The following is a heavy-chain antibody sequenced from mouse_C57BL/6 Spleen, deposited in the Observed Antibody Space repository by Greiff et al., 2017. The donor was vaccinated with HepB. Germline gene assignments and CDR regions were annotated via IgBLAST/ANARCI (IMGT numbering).Heavy chain of an antibody. CDR3: ARSFSTTERVLYYFDY. CDR2: IDPSDSYT. CDR1: GYTFTSYW. V-gene: IGHV1-69*01. D-gene: IGHD1-1*01. Sequence: QVQLQQPGAELVMPGASVKLSCKASGYTFTSYWMHWVKQRPGQGLEWIGEIDPSDSYTNYNQKFKGKSTLTVDKSSSTAYMQLSSLTSEDSAVYYCARSFSTTERVLYYFDYWGQGTTLTVSS. J-gene: IGHJ2*01.